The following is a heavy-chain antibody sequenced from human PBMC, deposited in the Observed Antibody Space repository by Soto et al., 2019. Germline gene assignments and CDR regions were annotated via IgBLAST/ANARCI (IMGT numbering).Heavy chain of an antibody. D-gene: IGHD3-3*01. CDR1: GYTFTDYY. CDR2: VNTNSGGT. CDR3: ARGPSHAFWSGYSGGNIDY. Sequence: QVQLVQPGAEVKEPGASVKVSCKPFGYTFTDYYIHWVRQAPGQGLERMGWVNTNSGGTSYAQKFRGRVTMTRDTPITAAFMELTRVTSDDTAVYYCARGPSHAFWSGYSGGNIDYWGQGTQVTVSS. V-gene: IGHV1-2*02. J-gene: IGHJ4*02.